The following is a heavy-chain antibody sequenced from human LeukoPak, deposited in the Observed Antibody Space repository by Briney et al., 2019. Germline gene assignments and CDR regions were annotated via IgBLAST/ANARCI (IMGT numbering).Heavy chain of an antibody. D-gene: IGHD4-11*01. CDR3: ARDIPNEVTTEGNWFDP. CDR1: GYTFTGYY. Sequence: PRASVKVSCKASGYTFTGYYMHWVRQAPGQGLEWMGWINPNSGGTNYAQKFQGRVTMTRDTSISTAYMELSRLRSDDTAVYYCARDIPNEVTTEGNWFDPWGQGTLVTVSS. CDR2: INPNSGGT. J-gene: IGHJ5*02. V-gene: IGHV1-2*02.